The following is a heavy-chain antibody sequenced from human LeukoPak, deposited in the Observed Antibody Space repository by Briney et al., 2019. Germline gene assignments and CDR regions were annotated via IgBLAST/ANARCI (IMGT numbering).Heavy chain of an antibody. CDR3: ARDAPRSGYYAQGY. Sequence: PGGSLRLSCAASGFTFSSYSMNWVRQAPGKGLEWVSSISSSSSYIYYADSVKGRFTISRDNAKNSLYLQMNSLRAEDTAVYYCARDAPRSGYYAQGYWGQGTLVTVSS. D-gene: IGHD3-22*01. CDR1: GFTFSSYS. J-gene: IGHJ4*02. CDR2: ISSSSSYI. V-gene: IGHV3-21*01.